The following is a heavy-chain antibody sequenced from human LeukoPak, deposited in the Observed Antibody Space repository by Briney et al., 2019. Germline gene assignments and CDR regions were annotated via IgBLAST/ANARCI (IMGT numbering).Heavy chain of an antibody. CDR1: GFTFSSNA. CDR2: IHGSDDNT. D-gene: IGHD1-26*01. J-gene: IGHJ4*02. Sequence: GGSLRLSWAASGFTFSSNAMTWVRQAPGKGLEWVSAIHGSDDNTHYADSVKGRFTISRDKSKNTLYLQMNSLRAEDTAVYYCARVSRGKWELLGAHDYWGQGTLVTVSS. CDR3: ARVSRGKWELLGAHDY. V-gene: IGHV3-23*01.